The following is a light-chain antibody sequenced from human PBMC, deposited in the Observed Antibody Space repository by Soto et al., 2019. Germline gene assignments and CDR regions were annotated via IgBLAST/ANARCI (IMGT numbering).Light chain of an antibody. CDR2: EVF. CDR1: SSNIGKNY. J-gene: IGLJ1*01. V-gene: IGLV1-51*01. Sequence: QSVLTQPPSVSAAPGQKVTISCSGSSSNIGKNYVSWYQQLPGTAPKLIIFEVFKRPPGVSHRFSGSKSGNTASLTISGLQAEDEANYYCCSYAGRATYVFGGGTKVTVL. CDR3: CSYAGRATYV.